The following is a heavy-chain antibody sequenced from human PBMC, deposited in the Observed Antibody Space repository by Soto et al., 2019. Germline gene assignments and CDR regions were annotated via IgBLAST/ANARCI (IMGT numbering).Heavy chain of an antibody. CDR2: IYHSGST. CDR3: ARNVYDSSGYSHFDY. Sequence: SGTLSLTCAVSGGSISSGGYSWSWIRQPPGKGLEWIGYIYHSGSTYYNPSLKSRVTISVDRSKNQFSLKLSSVTAADTAVYYCARNVYDSSGYSHFDYWGQGTLVTVSS. D-gene: IGHD3-22*01. CDR1: GGSISSGGYS. V-gene: IGHV4-30-2*01. J-gene: IGHJ4*02.